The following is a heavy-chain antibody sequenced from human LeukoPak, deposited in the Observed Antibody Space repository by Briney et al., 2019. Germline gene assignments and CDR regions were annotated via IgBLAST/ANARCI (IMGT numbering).Heavy chain of an antibody. CDR1: GGSISNYY. CDR2: IYYSGSN. CDR3: ARRYTASPGERFDY. D-gene: IGHD2-2*02. J-gene: IGHJ4*02. Sequence: SETLSLTCTVSGGSISNYYWTWIRRPPGKGLEWIGYIYYSGSNNYNPSLNSRVTISLDTSKNQFSLMLRSLTAADTAVYYCARRYTASPGERFDYWGQGTLLTVSS. V-gene: IGHV4-59*08.